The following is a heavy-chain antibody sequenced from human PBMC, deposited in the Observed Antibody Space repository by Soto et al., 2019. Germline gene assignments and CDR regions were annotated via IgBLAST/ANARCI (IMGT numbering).Heavy chain of an antibody. Sequence: EVQLVESGGGLVKPGGSLSLSFVGSAFIFRDHSMNWVRQAPGKGLEWVTSIGDTGTFIYYADPVKGRFTISRDNAKNSLFLQMDSLRPEDTAVYYCARDQRYLRQGYSDYWGQGTLVTVSS. V-gene: IGHV3-21*01. CDR3: ARDQRYLRQGYSDY. CDR1: AFIFRDHS. J-gene: IGHJ4*02. CDR2: IGDTGTFI. D-gene: IGHD4-4*01.